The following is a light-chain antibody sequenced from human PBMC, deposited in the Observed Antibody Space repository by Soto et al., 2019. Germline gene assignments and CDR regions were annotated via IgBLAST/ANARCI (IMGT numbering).Light chain of an antibody. CDR2: EVT. J-gene: IGLJ1*01. Sequence: QYVRTRPASVSGSSGQSIAISFTGTRSDVGAYNYVSWYQQHPGKAPKLMISEVTNRPSGVSDRFSGSKSGNTASLTISGLQAEDEADYYCSSFTSRFTFVFGTGTKVTVL. CDR1: RSDVGAYNY. V-gene: IGLV2-14*01. CDR3: SSFTSRFTFV.